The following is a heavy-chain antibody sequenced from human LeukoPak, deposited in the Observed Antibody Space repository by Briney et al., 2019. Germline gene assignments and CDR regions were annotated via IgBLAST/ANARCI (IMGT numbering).Heavy chain of an antibody. V-gene: IGHV4-61*01. CDR3: ARVEWFGELSPFDI. CDR2: IYYSGST. J-gene: IGHJ3*02. Sequence: SETLSLTCTVSVGSVSSGTYYWSWIRQPPGEGLEWIGYIYYSGSTNYNPSLKSRVTISVDTSKNQFSLKLSSVTAADTAVYYCARVEWFGELSPFDIWGQGTMVTVSS. CDR1: VGSVSSGTYY. D-gene: IGHD3-10*01.